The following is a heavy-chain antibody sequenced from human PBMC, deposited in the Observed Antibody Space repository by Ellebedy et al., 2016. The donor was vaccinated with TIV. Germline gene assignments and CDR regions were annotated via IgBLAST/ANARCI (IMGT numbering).Heavy chain of an antibody. CDR3: AEGRSGWYYFDY. J-gene: IGHJ4*02. Sequence: SETLSLTCAVYGGSFSGYYYSWIRQPPGKGLEWIGEINQSGRATYNPSLQGRVTISVDMSKNQFSLRLSSVTAADTAVYYCAEGRSGWYYFDYWGQGTLVTVSS. CDR2: INQSGRA. V-gene: IGHV4-34*01. D-gene: IGHD6-19*01. CDR1: GGSFSGYY.